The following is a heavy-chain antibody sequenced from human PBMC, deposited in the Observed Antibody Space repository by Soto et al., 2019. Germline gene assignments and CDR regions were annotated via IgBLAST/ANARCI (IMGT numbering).Heavy chain of an antibody. D-gene: IGHD6-19*01. CDR2: IKEDGSEK. Sequence: GGSLRLSCAASGITFSDYWMSWVRQAPGKGLEWVANIKEDGSEKYYVGSVKGRFIISRDNAKNSLYMQMNSLRAEDTAVYYCARDYNSEFDYWGQGTPVTVSS. CDR1: GITFSDYW. V-gene: IGHV3-7*05. CDR3: ARDYNSEFDY. J-gene: IGHJ4*02.